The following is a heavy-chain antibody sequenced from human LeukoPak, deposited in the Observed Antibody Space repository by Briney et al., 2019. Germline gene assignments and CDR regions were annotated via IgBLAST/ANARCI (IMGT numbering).Heavy chain of an antibody. D-gene: IGHD3-10*01. CDR2: ISSSTYT. CDR3: ARSYGSGSYYPRDY. Sequence: PGGSLRLSCAASGFTFSDYYMSWIRQAPGKGLEWVSYISSSTYTNYADSVKGRFTISRDNAKHSLYLQMNSLRADDTAVYYCARSYGSGSYYPRDYWGQGTLVTVSS. V-gene: IGHV3-11*03. CDR1: GFTFSDYY. J-gene: IGHJ4*02.